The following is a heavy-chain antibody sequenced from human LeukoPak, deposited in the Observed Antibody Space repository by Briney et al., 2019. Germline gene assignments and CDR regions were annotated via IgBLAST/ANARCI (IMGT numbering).Heavy chain of an antibody. Sequence: GGSLRLSCAASRTTFIDYWMSWVRQTPGKGLEWVANINQDGSEKYYVDSVKGRFIISRDNAEKSVYLHMNSLRADDTAVYYRARDVRNRVGLNYYHLYMDVWGKGTTVTVSS. D-gene: IGHD1-26*01. CDR1: RTTFIDYW. J-gene: IGHJ6*03. CDR2: INQDGSEK. CDR3: ARDVRNRVGLNYYHLYMDV. V-gene: IGHV3-7*01.